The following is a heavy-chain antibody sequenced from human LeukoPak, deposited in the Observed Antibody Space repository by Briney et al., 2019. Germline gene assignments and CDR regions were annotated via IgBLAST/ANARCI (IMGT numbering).Heavy chain of an antibody. D-gene: IGHD5-12*01. CDR2: INWNGGST. CDR3: ARGYSGYDWGYYFDY. Sequence: GGSLRLSCAASGFTFSSYAMSWVRQAPGKGLEWVSGINWNGGSTGYADSVKGRFTISRDNAKNSLYPQMNTLRAEDTAFYYCARGYSGYDWGYYFDYWGQGTLVTVSS. J-gene: IGHJ4*02. V-gene: IGHV3-20*04. CDR1: GFTFSSYA.